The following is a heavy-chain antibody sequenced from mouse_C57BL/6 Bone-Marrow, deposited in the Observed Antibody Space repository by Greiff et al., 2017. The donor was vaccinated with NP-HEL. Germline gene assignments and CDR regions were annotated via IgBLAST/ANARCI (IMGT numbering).Heavy chain of an antibody. Sequence: VKLQQSGPELVKPGASVKISCKASGYSFTSYYIHWVKQRPGQGLEWIGWIYPGSGNTKYNEKFKGKATLTADTSSSTAYMQLSSLTSEDSAVYYCASPTTVGYFDVWGTGTTVTVSS. V-gene: IGHV1-66*01. D-gene: IGHD1-1*01. CDR2: IYPGSGNT. CDR3: ASPTTVGYFDV. CDR1: GYSFTSYY. J-gene: IGHJ1*03.